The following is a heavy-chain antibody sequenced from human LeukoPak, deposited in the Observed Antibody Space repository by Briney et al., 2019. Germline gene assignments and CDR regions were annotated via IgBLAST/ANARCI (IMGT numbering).Heavy chain of an antibody. D-gene: IGHD7-27*01. CDR2: IIPIFGTA. CDR1: GGTFSSYA. Sequence: SVKVSCKASGGTFSSYAISWVRQAPGQGLEWMGGIIPIFGTANYAQKFQGRVTITADESTSTAYMELSSLRSEDTAVYYCARLKNWGSGYYYYMDVWGKGTTVTVSS. CDR3: ARLKNWGSGYYYYMDV. J-gene: IGHJ6*03. V-gene: IGHV1-69*01.